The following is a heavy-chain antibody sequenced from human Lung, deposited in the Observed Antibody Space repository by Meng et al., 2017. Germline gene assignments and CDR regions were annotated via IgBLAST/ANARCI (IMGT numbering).Heavy chain of an antibody. V-gene: IGHV1-3*01. CDR1: GYTFSTYT. J-gene: IGHJ4*02. CDR3: ARDAAMVKGGDY. CDR2: INAGNGNT. D-gene: IGHD5-18*01. Sequence: QVQLVQSGAEVKTPGASVKGSCKASGYTFSTYTMHWVRQAPGQRLEWMGWINAGNGNTKFSQKFQDRVTITRDTSASTAYMELSSLRSEDTAVYYCARDAAMVKGGDYWGQGTLVTVSS.